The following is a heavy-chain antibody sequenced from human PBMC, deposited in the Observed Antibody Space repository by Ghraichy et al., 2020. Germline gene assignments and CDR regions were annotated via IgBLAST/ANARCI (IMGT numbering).Heavy chain of an antibody. V-gene: IGHV4-39*01. CDR2: IYYSGST. J-gene: IGHJ4*02. D-gene: IGHD3-16*02. CDR3: AGSYDYVWGSYRVY. Sequence: SETLSLTCTVSGGSISSSSYYWGWIRQPPGKGLEWIGSIYYSGSTYYNPSLKSRVTISVDTSKNQFSLKLSSVTAADTAVYYCAGSYDYVWGSYRVYWGQGTLVTVSS. CDR1: GGSISSSSYY.